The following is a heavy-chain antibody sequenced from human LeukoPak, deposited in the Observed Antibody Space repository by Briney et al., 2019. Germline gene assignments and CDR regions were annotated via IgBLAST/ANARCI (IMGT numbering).Heavy chain of an antibody. CDR2: IYYSGGT. V-gene: IGHV4-59*08. CDR1: GGSIGGYY. Sequence: SETLSLTCAVSGGSIGGYYWSWIRQPPGKGLEWIGQIYYSGGTIYNPSLKGRVTISVDTTNNHFSLKLSSMTAADTAVFYCARHGTGQKAFDIWGQGTMVTVSS. CDR3: ARHGTGQKAFDI. D-gene: IGHD1-14*01. J-gene: IGHJ3*02.